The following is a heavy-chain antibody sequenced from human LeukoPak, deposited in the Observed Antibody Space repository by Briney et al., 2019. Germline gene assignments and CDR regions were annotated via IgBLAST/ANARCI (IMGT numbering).Heavy chain of an antibody. Sequence: ASVKVSCKASGCTFTSYGISWVRQAPGQGLEWMGWISAYNGNTNYAQKLQGRVTMTTDTSTSTAYMELRSLRSDDTAVYYCTYSSTSSPLYYYYGMDVWGQGTTVTVSS. V-gene: IGHV1-18*01. CDR3: TYSSTSSPLYYYYGMDV. J-gene: IGHJ6*02. D-gene: IGHD2-2*01. CDR1: GCTFTSYG. CDR2: ISAYNGNT.